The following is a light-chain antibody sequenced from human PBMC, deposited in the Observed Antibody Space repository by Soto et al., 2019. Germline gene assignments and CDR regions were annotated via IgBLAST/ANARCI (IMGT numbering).Light chain of an antibody. CDR2: GAS. Sequence: ENVLTQSPGTLSLSPGERATLSCRASESVSSNYVAWYQQKPGQAPRLLVYGASSRATGIPDRFSGSGSGTDFTLTISRLEPEDFAVYYCQQYGSSRWTFGRGTKVDIK. CDR3: QQYGSSRWT. CDR1: ESVSSNY. V-gene: IGKV3-20*01. J-gene: IGKJ1*01.